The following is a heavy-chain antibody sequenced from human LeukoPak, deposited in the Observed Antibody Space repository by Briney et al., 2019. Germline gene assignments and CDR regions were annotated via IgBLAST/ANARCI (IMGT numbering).Heavy chain of an antibody. J-gene: IGHJ4*02. D-gene: IGHD3-10*01. CDR1: GFTVSSNY. CDR2: IYSGGST. Sequence: PGGSLRLSCAASGFTVSSNYMSWVRQAPGKGLEWVSVIYSGGSTYYADSVKGRFTISRDNSKNTLYLRMNSLRAKDTAVYYCARGKNALLWFGESTYDYWGQGTLVTVSS. V-gene: IGHV3-66*01. CDR3: ARGKNALLWFGESTYDY.